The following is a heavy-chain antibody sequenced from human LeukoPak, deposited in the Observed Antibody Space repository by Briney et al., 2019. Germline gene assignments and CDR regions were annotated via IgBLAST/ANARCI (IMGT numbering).Heavy chain of an antibody. CDR3: ARGRRYCSSTSCRHRNYYYYMDV. J-gene: IGHJ6*03. D-gene: IGHD2-2*01. CDR2: INHSGST. CDR1: GGSFSGYY. Sequence: PSETLSLTCAVYGGSFSGYYWSWIRQPPGKGLEWIGEINHSGSTNFNPSLKSRVTISVDTSKNQFSLKLSSVTAADTAVYYCARGRRYCSSTSCRHRNYYYYMDVWGKGTTVTVSS. V-gene: IGHV4-34*01.